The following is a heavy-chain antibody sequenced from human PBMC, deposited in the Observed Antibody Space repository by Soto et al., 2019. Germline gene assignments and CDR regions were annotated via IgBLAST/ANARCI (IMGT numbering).Heavy chain of an antibody. CDR2: INHSGST. CDR1: GGSFSGYY. D-gene: IGHD3-22*01. CDR3: ARLNSGYYYRAAFDI. V-gene: IGHV4-34*01. Sequence: SETLSLTCAVYGGSFSGYYWSWIRQPPGKGLEWIGEINHSGSTNYNPSLKSRVTISVDTSKNQFSLKLSSVTAADTAVYYCARLNSGYYYRAAFDIWGQGTMVTVSS. J-gene: IGHJ3*02.